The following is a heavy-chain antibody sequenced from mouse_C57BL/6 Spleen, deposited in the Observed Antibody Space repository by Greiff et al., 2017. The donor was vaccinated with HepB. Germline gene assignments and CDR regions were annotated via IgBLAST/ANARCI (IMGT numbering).Heavy chain of an antibody. CDR1: GYTFTSYW. J-gene: IGHJ2*01. D-gene: IGHD1-1*01. Sequence: QVQLKQPGAELVKPGASVKLSCKASGYTFTSYWMHWVKQRPGQGLEWIGMIHPNSGSTNYNEKFKSKATLTVDKSSSTAYMQLSSLTSEDSAVYYCASHYYGSSYAFDYWGQGTTLTVSS. V-gene: IGHV1-64*01. CDR3: ASHYYGSSYAFDY. CDR2: IHPNSGST.